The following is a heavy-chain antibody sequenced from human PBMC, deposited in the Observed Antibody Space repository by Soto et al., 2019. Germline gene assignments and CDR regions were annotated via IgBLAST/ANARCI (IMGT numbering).Heavy chain of an antibody. Sequence: EVQLRQSGGGVVQPGGSLRLSCVASGFSFNNYAMPWVRQAPGKGLEWVSGISGSGDGTYYADSVKDRFSVSRDKSTSTVHLQMSSLRVEDTAVYYCAKDKGLRGSSYFGDWGQGALVIVSS. CDR2: ISGSGDGT. CDR1: GFSFNNYA. J-gene: IGHJ4*02. CDR3: AKDKGLRGSSYFGD. D-gene: IGHD3-16*01. V-gene: IGHV3-23*01.